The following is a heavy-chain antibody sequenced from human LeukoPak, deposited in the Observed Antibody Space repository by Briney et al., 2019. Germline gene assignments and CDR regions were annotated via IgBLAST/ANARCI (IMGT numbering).Heavy chain of an antibody. J-gene: IGHJ4*02. CDR1: GFTFSSYW. CDR3: AREAYWGSTGKGFDS. CDR2: INQDGSGK. D-gene: IGHD1-1*01. Sequence: PGGSLRLSCAASGFTFSSYWMSWVRQAPGKGLEWGANINQDGSGKYYVDSVKGRFTISRDNAWNSLYLQMNSLRDEDTAVYSRAREAYWGSTGKGFDSWGQGTLVIVSS. V-gene: IGHV3-7*01.